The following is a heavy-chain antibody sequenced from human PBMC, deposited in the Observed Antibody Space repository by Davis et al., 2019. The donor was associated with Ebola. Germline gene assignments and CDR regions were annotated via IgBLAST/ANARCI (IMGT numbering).Heavy chain of an antibody. CDR1: GYNFIEYF. D-gene: IGHD3-9*01. Sequence: ASVKVSCKASGYNFIEYFMHWVRQAPGQGLEWMGIINPSGGSTSYAQKFQGRVTMTRDTSTSTVYMELSSLRSEDTAVYYCAREFLPTGYRCADVWGQGTLVTVSS. V-gene: IGHV1-46*01. CDR2: INPSGGST. CDR3: AREFLPTGYRCADV. J-gene: IGHJ4*02.